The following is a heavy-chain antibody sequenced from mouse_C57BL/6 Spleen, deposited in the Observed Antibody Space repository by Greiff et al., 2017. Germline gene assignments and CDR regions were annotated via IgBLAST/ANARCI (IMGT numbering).Heavy chain of an antibody. CDR1: GYTFTDYY. V-gene: IGHV1-26*01. J-gene: IGHJ3*01. D-gene: IGHD2-3*01. CDR2: INPNNGGT. CDR3: ARFSRWLLPAY. Sequence: VQLQQSGPELVKPGASVKISCKASGYTFTDYYMNWVKQSHGKSLEWIGDINPNNGGTSYNQKFKGKATLTVDKSSSTAYMELRSLTSEDSAVYYCARFSRWLLPAYWGQGTLVTVSA.